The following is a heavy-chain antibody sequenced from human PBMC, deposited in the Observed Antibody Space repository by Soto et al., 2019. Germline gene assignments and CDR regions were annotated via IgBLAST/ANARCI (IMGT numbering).Heavy chain of an antibody. CDR1: GYTFTSYY. CDR3: ASVMGLGYCSSTSCPGNAFDI. J-gene: IGHJ3*02. Sequence: ASVKVSCKASGYTFTSYYMHWVRQAPGQGLEWMGIINPSGGSTSYAQKFQGRVTMTTDTSTSTAYMELRSLRSDDTAVYYCASVMGLGYCSSTSCPGNAFDIWGQGTMVTVSS. V-gene: IGHV1-46*01. CDR2: INPSGGST. D-gene: IGHD2-2*01.